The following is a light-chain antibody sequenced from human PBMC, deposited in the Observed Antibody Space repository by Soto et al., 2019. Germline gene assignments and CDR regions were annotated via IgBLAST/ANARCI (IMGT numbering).Light chain of an antibody. V-gene: IGKV3-15*01. CDR3: QQRSNWSSIT. CDR2: GAS. CDR1: QSVSSN. J-gene: IGKJ5*01. Sequence: EIVMTQSPATLSVSPGERVTLSCRASQSVSSNLAWYQQKPVQAPRLLIYGASTRATGIPARFSGSGSGTEFTLTISSLEPEDFAVYYCQQRSNWSSITFGQGTRLEI.